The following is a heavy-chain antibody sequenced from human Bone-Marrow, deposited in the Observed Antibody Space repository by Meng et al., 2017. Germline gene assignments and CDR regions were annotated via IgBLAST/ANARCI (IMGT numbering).Heavy chain of an antibody. CDR2: IDPNNDHT. V-gene: IGHV1-2*06. CDR1: GYPFAAYW. J-gene: IGHJ4*02. CDR3: ARRTAVSGMTFDY. D-gene: IGHD4-17*01. Sequence: QVKLGQSGPEVKKPGASVKLSCKPSGYPFAAYWIHWLRQAPGQGLEWMGRIDPNNDHTQYAQNFQGRVTMTRDTSASTAYMELSSLRSEDTAVYYCARRTAVSGMTFDYWGQGTLVTVSS.